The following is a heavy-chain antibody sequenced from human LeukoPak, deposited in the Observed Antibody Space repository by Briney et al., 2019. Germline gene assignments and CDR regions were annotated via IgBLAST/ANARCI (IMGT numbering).Heavy chain of an antibody. CDR3: ARPYYDSSGYYHDAFDI. CDR1: GGSVSSAGYS. D-gene: IGHD3-22*01. CDR2: IYHSGST. J-gene: IGHJ3*02. Sequence: PSETLSLTCAVSGGSVSSAGYSWSWIRQPPGKRLEWIGYIYHSGSTYYNPSLKSRVTISVDTSKNQFSLRLSSVTAADTAVYYCARPYYDSSGYYHDAFDIWGQGTMVTVSS. V-gene: IGHV4-30-4*07.